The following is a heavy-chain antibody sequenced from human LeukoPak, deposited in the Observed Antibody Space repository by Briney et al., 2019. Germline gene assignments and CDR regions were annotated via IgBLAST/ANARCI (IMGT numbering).Heavy chain of an antibody. J-gene: IGHJ4*02. CDR1: GGSISSYY. Sequence: PSETLSLTCTVSGGSISSYYWSWIRQPPGKGLEWIGYIYYSGSTNYNPSLKSRVTISVDTSKNQFSLKLSSVTAADTAVYYCAGAQRYFDWGQGTLVTVSS. CDR2: IYYSGST. CDR3: AGAQRYFD. V-gene: IGHV4-59*12. D-gene: IGHD3-9*01.